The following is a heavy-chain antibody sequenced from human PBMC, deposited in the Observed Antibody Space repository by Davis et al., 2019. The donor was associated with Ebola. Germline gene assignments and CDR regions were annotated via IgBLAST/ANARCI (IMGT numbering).Heavy chain of an antibody. CDR2: ISTTSTYI. V-gene: IGHV3-21*04. D-gene: IGHD4-17*01. J-gene: IGHJ5*02. Sequence: GESLKISCAASGFTFSSYGMNWVRQAPGKGLEWVSSISTTSTYIYYSDSVKGRFTISRDNAKSPLYLQMNSLRAEDTAVYYCTSVDYGDSESWGQGTLVTVSS. CDR3: TSVDYGDSES. CDR1: GFTFSSYG.